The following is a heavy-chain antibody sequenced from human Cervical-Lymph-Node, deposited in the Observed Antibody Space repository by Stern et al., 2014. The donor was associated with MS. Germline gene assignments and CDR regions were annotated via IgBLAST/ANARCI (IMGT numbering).Heavy chain of an antibody. Sequence: VQLVESGAEAKAPGASMKVSCRASGYIFTDYYLHWVRQAPGQGLEWLGMIKPNSSGTNSAQKFQGRVTMTRDTSISTAYMELRWLGYADTAVYYCARGSGTAYDLRGDYWGQGTLVTVSS. V-gene: IGHV1-2*02. CDR2: IKPNSSGT. CDR1: GYIFTDYY. CDR3: ARGSGTAYDLRGDY. J-gene: IGHJ4*01. D-gene: IGHD3-3*01.